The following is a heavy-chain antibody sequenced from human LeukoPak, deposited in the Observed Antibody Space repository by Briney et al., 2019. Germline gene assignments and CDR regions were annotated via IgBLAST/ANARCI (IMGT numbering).Heavy chain of an antibody. CDR1: GFTFDDYG. J-gene: IGHJ6*03. Sequence: QAGGSLRLSCAASGFTFDDYGMSWVRQAPGKGLEWVAFIRYDGSNKYYADSVKGRFTISRDNSKNTLYLQMNSLRAEDTAVYYCAKDRSIEGARRYYYYYYYMDVWGKGTTVTVSS. D-gene: IGHD6-6*01. CDR2: IRYDGSNK. V-gene: IGHV3-30*02. CDR3: AKDRSIEGARRYYYYYYYMDV.